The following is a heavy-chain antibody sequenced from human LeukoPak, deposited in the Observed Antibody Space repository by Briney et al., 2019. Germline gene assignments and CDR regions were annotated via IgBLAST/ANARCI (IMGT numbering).Heavy chain of an antibody. D-gene: IGHD1-1*01. J-gene: IGHJ4*02. V-gene: IGHV4-31*03. CDR2: IYYSGST. Sequence: KTSETLSLTCTVSGGSISSGGYYWSWIRQHPGKGLEWIGYIYYSGSTYYNPSLKSRVTISVDKSRNHFSLNLSSVTAADTAVYYCARVNINNWHNCDYWGQGTLVTVSS. CDR1: GGSISSGGYY. CDR3: ARVNINNWHNCDY.